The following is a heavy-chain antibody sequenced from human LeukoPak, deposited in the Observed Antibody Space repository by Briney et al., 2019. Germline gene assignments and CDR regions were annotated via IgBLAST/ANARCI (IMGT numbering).Heavy chain of an antibody. Sequence: QPGGSLRLSCAASGFTFSSYAMHWVRQAPGMGLVWVSRINPDGTTTSYADSVKGRFTISRDNAKNTLYLQMNSLRAEDTAVYYCARAYYDSSGYYPLDYWGQGTLVTVSS. J-gene: IGHJ4*02. CDR2: INPDGTTT. CDR1: GFTFSSYA. D-gene: IGHD3-22*01. V-gene: IGHV3-74*01. CDR3: ARAYYDSSGYYPLDY.